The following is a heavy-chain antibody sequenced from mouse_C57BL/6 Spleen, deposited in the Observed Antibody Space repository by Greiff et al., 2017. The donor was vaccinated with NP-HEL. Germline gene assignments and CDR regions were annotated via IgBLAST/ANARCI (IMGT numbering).Heavy chain of an antibody. D-gene: IGHD2-12*01. V-gene: IGHV1-55*01. CDR3: ARRELYPGAGNY. CDR1: GYTFTSYW. J-gene: IGHJ2*01. Sequence: QVQLQQPGAELVKPGASVKMSCKASGYTFTSYWITWVKQRPGQGLEWIGDIYPGSGSTNYNEKFKSKATLTVDTSSSTAYMQLSSLTSEDSAVYYCARRELYPGAGNYWGKGTTLTVSS. CDR2: IYPGSGST.